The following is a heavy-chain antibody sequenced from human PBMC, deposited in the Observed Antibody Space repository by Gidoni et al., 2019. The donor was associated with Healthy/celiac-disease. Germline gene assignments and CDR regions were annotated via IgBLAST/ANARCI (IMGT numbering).Heavy chain of an antibody. D-gene: IGHD3-10*01. J-gene: IGHJ4*02. CDR2: ISSSSSYI. Sequence: EVQLVESGGGLVKPGGSLRLSCAASGFTFSSYSMNWVRQAPGKGLEWVSSISSSSSYIYYADSVKGRFTISRDNAKNSLYLQMNSLRAEDTAVYYCARGGELLYPHDYWGQGTLVTVSS. V-gene: IGHV3-21*01. CDR1: GFTFSSYS. CDR3: ARGGELLYPHDY.